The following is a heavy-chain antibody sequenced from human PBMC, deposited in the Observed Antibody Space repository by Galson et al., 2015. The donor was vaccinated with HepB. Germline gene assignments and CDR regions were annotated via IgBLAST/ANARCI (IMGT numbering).Heavy chain of an antibody. CDR2: IIPIFGIA. CDR1: GGTFSSYA. CDR3: ARVGQQSSHGGAFDI. Sequence: SVKVSCKASGGTFSSYAISWVRQAPGQGLEWMGGIIPIFGIANYAQKFQGRVTITADESTSTAYMELSSLRSEDTAVYYCARVGQQSSHGGAFDIWGQGTMVTVSS. D-gene: IGHD4-23*01. V-gene: IGHV1-69*13. J-gene: IGHJ3*02.